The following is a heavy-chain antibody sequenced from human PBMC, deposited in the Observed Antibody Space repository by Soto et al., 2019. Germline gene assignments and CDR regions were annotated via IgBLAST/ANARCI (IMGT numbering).Heavy chain of an antibody. CDR1: GYTFTSYY. CDR2: INPSGGST. Sequence: ASVKVSCKASGYTFTSYYMHWVRQAPGQGLEWMGIINPSGGSTSYAQKFQGRVTMTRDTSTSTVYMELSSLRSEDTAVYYCAREKSVVVPGAMPRPLDYWGQGTLVTVSS. J-gene: IGHJ4*02. V-gene: IGHV1-46*03. CDR3: AREKSVVVPGAMPRPLDY. D-gene: IGHD2-2*01.